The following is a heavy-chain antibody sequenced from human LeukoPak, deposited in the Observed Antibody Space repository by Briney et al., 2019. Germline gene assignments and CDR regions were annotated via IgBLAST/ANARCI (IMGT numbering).Heavy chain of an antibody. CDR3: ARDVFGYVDY. Sequence: GGSLRLSCAPSVPIFSRYSMNWVRQAPGKGLEWVSSISSSSSYIYYADSVKGRFTISRDNAKNSLYLQMNSLRAEDTAVYYCARDVFGYVDYWGQGTLVTVSS. J-gene: IGHJ4*02. CDR1: VPIFSRYS. CDR2: ISSSSSYI. V-gene: IGHV3-21*01. D-gene: IGHD3-10*01.